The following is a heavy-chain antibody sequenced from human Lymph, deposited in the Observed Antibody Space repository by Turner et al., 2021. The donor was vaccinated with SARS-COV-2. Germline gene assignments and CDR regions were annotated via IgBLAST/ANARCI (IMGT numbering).Heavy chain of an antibody. CDR1: GFTFSSYA. D-gene: IGHD3-22*01. CDR2: MSGSGGST. V-gene: IGHV3-23*01. CDR3: AKNEMAMIVVVITLFDY. Sequence: VQLLQSGGGLLQPRGSLIRPCAASGFTFSSYAMSWVRQAPGKGLEWVSAMSGSGGSTYYADYVKGRFTISRDNSKNTLYLQMNSLRAEDTAVYYCAKNEMAMIVVVITLFDYWGQGTLVTVSS. J-gene: IGHJ4*02.